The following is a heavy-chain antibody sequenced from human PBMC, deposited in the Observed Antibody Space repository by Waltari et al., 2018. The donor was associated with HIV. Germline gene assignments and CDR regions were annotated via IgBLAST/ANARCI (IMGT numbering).Heavy chain of an antibody. D-gene: IGHD7-27*01. Sequence: QAQLVQSGAEVKRPGASVKVSCKASGYTFNKYDINWVRQASGQGLEWMGWMNPNSGNTAYAQKFQGRITMTRDTSINTAYMELTSLRFDDTAVYYCARAVTPVIALTEFLRFDPWGQGTLVTVSS. CDR2: MNPNSGNT. CDR3: ARAVTPVIALTEFLRFDP. CDR1: GYTFNKYD. V-gene: IGHV1-8*01. J-gene: IGHJ5*02.